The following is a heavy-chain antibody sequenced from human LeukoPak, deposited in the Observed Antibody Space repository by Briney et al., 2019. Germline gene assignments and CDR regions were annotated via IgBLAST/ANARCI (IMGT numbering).Heavy chain of an antibody. V-gene: IGHV1-18*01. D-gene: IGHD6-19*01. Sequence: ASVKVSCKASGYTFTSYGISWVRQAPGQGLEWMGWISAYNGNTNYAQKLQGRVTMTTDTSTSTAYMELRSLRSDDTAVYYCARDSAVAGTKLFDYWGQGTLVTVSS. CDR1: GYTFTSYG. J-gene: IGHJ4*02. CDR3: ARDSAVAGTKLFDY. CDR2: ISAYNGNT.